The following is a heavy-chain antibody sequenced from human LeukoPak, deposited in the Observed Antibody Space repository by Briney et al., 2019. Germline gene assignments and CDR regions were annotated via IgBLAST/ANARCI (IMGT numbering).Heavy chain of an antibody. Sequence: ASVKVSCKASGYTFTSFGISWVRQAPGQGLEWMGWSSAYNGNTKYAQNVQGRVTMTAGTSTDTAYMELRSLRSDDTAVYYCARDLGEDTTMIFFDFWGQGTLVTVSS. CDR3: ARDLGEDTTMIFFDF. D-gene: IGHD5-18*01. CDR1: GYTFTSFG. J-gene: IGHJ4*02. V-gene: IGHV1-18*01. CDR2: SSAYNGNT.